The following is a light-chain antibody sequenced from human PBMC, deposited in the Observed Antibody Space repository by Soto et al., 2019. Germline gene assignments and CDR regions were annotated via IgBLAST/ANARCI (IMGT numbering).Light chain of an antibody. Sequence: QSVLTQPPSVSGAPGQRVTISCTESSSNIGAGYDVHWYQQLPGTAPKLLIYGNSNRPSGVPDRFSGSKSGTSASLAITGLQAEDEADYCCQSYDSSLSGVLFGGGTKVTVL. CDR2: GNS. J-gene: IGLJ2*01. CDR3: QSYDSSLSGVL. CDR1: SSNIGAGYD. V-gene: IGLV1-40*01.